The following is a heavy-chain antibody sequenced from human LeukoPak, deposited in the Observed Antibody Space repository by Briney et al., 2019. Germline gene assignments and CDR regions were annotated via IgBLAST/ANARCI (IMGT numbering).Heavy chain of an antibody. D-gene: IGHD4-17*01. V-gene: IGHV3-53*01. CDR1: GFTVSSNY. CDR3: AKSPYGDYYLDFDY. CDR2: IFSGGST. Sequence: PGGSLRLSCVASGFTVSSNYMSWVRQAPGKGLEWVSAIFSGGSTFYADSVKGRFTISRDNSRNTLYLQMNSLRAEDAAVYYCAKSPYGDYYLDFDYWGQGTLVTVSS. J-gene: IGHJ4*02.